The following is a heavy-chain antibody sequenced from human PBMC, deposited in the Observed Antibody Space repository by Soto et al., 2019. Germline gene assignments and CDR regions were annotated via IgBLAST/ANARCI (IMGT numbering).Heavy chain of an antibody. V-gene: IGHV4-59*08. CDR3: ARGYYDFWSGYFFYYYYMDV. CDR2: IYYSGST. D-gene: IGHD3-3*01. J-gene: IGHJ6*03. Sequence: SETLSLTCTVSGGSIISYYWSWIRQPPGKGLEWIGYIYYSGSTNYNPSLKSRVTISVDTSKNQFSLKLSSVTAADTAVYYCARGYYDFWSGYFFYYYYMDVWGKGTTVTVSS. CDR1: GGSIISYY.